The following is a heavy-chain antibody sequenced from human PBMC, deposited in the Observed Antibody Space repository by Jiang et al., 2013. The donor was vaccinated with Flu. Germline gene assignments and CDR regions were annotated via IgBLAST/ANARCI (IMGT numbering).Heavy chain of an antibody. CDR2: IYPGDSDT. CDR3: ARRGEAVDWFDP. CDR1: GYNFANYW. D-gene: IGHD3-10*01. J-gene: IGHJ5*02. V-gene: IGHV5-51*01. Sequence: GAEVKKPGEYVWKISCKGSGYNFANYWIAWVRQMPGKGLEWMGIIYPGDSDTRYNPSFQGQVTISADKSISTAFLQWSSLKASDSAIYYCARRGEAVDWFDPWGQGTLVTVSS.